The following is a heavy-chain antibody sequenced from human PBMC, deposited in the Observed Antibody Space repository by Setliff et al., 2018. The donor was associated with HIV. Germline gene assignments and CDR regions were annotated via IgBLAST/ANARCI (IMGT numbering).Heavy chain of an antibody. CDR1: GGYLSNHH. Sequence: SETLSLTCTVSGGYLSNHHWIWIRQPPGKGLEWIGRISDSGTADYDPSLKSRLTISLDTSRNQFSLKLRSVTAADTAVYYCARFEVTTVTTRDYWGQGTLVTVSS. CDR2: ISDSGTA. CDR3: ARFEVTTVTTRDY. V-gene: IGHV4-59*11. D-gene: IGHD4-17*01. J-gene: IGHJ4*02.